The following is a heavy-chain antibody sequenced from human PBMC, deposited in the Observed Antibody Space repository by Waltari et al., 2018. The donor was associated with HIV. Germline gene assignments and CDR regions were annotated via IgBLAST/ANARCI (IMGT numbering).Heavy chain of an antibody. CDR3: AKVYYYDSSTYFLKVPHYDY. Sequence: VHLLESGGGLVQPGGSLRLSCAASGFSFSSYALGWVRQAPGKGLEWLSAISGTGGTGYYADSVSGRFTISRDNAKNTLFLQMDSLRADDTAVYYCAKVYYYDSSTYFLKVPHYDYWGQGTLVTVS. J-gene: IGHJ4*02. D-gene: IGHD3-22*01. CDR1: GFSFSSYA. V-gene: IGHV3-23*01. CDR2: ISGTGGTG.